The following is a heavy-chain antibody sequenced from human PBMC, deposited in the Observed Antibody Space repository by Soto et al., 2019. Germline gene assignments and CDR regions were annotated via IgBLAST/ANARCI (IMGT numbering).Heavy chain of an antibody. D-gene: IGHD2-15*01. CDR2: MFYSGAT. Sequence: PSETLSLTCTVSGGSISDISYCWGWIRQPPGKGLQWIGCMFYSGATYYNPSLKNRVTLSVDTSNNEFSLKLVSVTAPDTAVYYCARHKSGSHWLDPWGQGTMGTVSA. J-gene: IGHJ5*02. CDR1: GGSISDISYC. V-gene: IGHV4-39*01. CDR3: ARHKSGSHWLDP.